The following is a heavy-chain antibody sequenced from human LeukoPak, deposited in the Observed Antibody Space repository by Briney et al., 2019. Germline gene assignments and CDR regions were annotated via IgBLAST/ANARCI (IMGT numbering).Heavy chain of an antibody. Sequence: PGGSLRLSCAASGFTFDDYAMHWVRQAPGKGLEWVSGISWNSGSIGYADSVKGRFTISRDNAKNSLYLQMNSLRAEDMALYYCAKDISSVPAAIHAFGIWGQGTMVTVSS. D-gene: IGHD2-2*02. CDR3: AKDISSVPAAIHAFGI. CDR2: ISWNSGSI. CDR1: GFTFDDYA. V-gene: IGHV3-9*03. J-gene: IGHJ3*02.